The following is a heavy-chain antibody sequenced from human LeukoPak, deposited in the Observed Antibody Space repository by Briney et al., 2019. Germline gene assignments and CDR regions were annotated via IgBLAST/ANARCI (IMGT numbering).Heavy chain of an antibody. CDR2: ISGSGGST. J-gene: IGHJ4*02. CDR3: AKPTGQWELLNG. D-gene: IGHD1-26*01. CDR1: GFTFSSYA. Sequence: GGSLRLSCAASGFTFSSYAMSWVRQAPGKGLEWVSAISGSGGSTYYADSVKGRFTISRDSSKNTLYLQMNSLRAEDTAVYYCAKPTGQWELLNGWGQGTLVTVSS. V-gene: IGHV3-23*01.